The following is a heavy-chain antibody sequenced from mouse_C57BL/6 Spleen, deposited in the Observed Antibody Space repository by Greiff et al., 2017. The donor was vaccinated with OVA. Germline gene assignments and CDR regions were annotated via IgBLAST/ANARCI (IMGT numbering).Heavy chain of an antibody. V-gene: IGHV1-82*01. D-gene: IGHD1-1*01. CDR3: ARDYYGSYAMDY. J-gene: IGHJ4*01. Sequence: QVQLQQSGPELVKPGASVKISCKASGYAFSSSWMNWVKQRPGKGLEWIGRIYPGDGDTNYNGKFKGKATLTADKSSRTAYMQLSSLTSEDSAVYFCARDYYGSYAMDYWGQGTSVTVSS. CDR1: GYAFSSSW. CDR2: IYPGDGDT.